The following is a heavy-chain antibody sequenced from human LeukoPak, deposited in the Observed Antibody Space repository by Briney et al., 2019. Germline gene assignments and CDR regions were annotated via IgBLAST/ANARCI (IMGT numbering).Heavy chain of an antibody. CDR3: ARDGRGYCSGGSCYSSSNY. D-gene: IGHD2-15*01. V-gene: IGHV1-8*01. Sequence: ASVKVSCKASGYTFTSYDINWVRQATGQGLEWMGWMNPNSGNTGYAQKFQGRVTMTRNTSISTAYMELRSLRSDDTAVYYCARDGRGYCSGGSCYSSSNYWGQGTLVTVSS. J-gene: IGHJ4*02. CDR2: MNPNSGNT. CDR1: GYTFTSYD.